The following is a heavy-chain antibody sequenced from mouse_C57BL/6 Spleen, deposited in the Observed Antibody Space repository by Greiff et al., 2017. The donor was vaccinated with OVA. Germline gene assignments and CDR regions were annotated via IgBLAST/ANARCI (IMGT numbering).Heavy chain of an antibody. Sequence: QVHVKQPGAELVKPGASVKMSCKASGYTFTSYWITWVKQRPGQGLEWIGDIYPGSGSTNYNEKFKSKATLTVDTSSSTAYMQLSSLTSEDSAVYYCARQGITTGYWGQGTTLTVSS. J-gene: IGHJ2*01. CDR1: GYTFTSYW. D-gene: IGHD1-1*01. CDR2: IYPGSGST. CDR3: ARQGITTGY. V-gene: IGHV1-55*01.